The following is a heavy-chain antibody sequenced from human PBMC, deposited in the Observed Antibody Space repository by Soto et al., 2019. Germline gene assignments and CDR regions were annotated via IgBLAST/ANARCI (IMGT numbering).Heavy chain of an antibody. D-gene: IGHD6-13*01. CDR2: ISFDGNNK. Sequence: QVQLVESGGGVVQPGRSLTLSCAASGFTFSNYAMHWVRQAPVKGLEWVSDISFDGNNKYYPDSVKGRFTVSRDNSKNTLYLQMNSLRVEDTAVYYWARVTIRSQQVSSGVDCWGQGTTVTVSS. V-gene: IGHV3-30-3*01. CDR3: ARVTIRSQQVSSGVDC. J-gene: IGHJ6*01. CDR1: GFTFSNYA.